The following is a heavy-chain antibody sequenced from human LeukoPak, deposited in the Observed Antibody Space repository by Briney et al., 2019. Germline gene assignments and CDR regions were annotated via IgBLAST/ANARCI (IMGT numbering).Heavy chain of an antibody. V-gene: IGHV5-51*01. CDR3: ARLIAVAGTTGGFDM. J-gene: IGHJ3*02. CDR2: IYPGDSDA. D-gene: IGHD6-19*01. Sequence: GESLKISCKASGYSFTNYWIGWVRQMPGRGLEWMGIIYPGDSDARYSPSFQGHVTISVDKSISTAYLQWSRLKASDTAMYYCARLIAVAGTTGGFDMWGRGTLVTVAS. CDR1: GYSFTNYW.